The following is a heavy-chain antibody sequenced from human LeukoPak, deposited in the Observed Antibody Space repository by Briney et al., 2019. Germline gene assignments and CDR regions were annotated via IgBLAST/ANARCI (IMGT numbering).Heavy chain of an antibody. Sequence: NPSETLSLTCAVFYESFSGYYWSWIRQPPGKGLEWIGEINHSGSTNYNPSLKSRVTISVDTSKDQFSLKLNSVTAADTAVYYCAREGPIYGSGIGMDVWGQRTTVTVSS. CDR2: INHSGST. CDR1: YESFSGYY. D-gene: IGHD3-10*01. CDR3: AREGPIYGSGIGMDV. J-gene: IGHJ6*02. V-gene: IGHV4-34*01.